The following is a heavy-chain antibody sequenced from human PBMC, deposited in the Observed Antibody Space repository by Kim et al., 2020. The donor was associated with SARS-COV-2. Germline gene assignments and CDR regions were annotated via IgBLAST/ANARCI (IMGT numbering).Heavy chain of an antibody. D-gene: IGHD3-10*01. Sequence: SVKVSCKASGGTFSSYAISWVRQAPGQGLEWMGGIIPIFGTANYAQKFQGRVTITADESTSTAYMELSSLRSEDTAVYYCARGTYYYGSGRVGYFDYWGQGTLVTISS. J-gene: IGHJ4*02. CDR3: ARGTYYYGSGRVGYFDY. CDR1: GGTFSSYA. V-gene: IGHV1-69*13. CDR2: IIPIFGTA.